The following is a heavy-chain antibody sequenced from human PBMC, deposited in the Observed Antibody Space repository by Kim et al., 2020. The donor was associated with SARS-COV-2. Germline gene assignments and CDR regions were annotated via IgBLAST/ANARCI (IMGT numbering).Heavy chain of an antibody. CDR1: GFTFGDYA. CDR2: IRSKAYGGTT. Sequence: GGSLRLSCTASGFTFGDYAMSWFRQAPGKGLEWVGFIRSKAYGGTTEYAASVKGRFTISRDDSKSIAYLQMNSLKTEDTAVYYCTRVFWELWHYFDYWGQGTLVTVSS. J-gene: IGHJ4*02. CDR3: TRVFWELWHYFDY. D-gene: IGHD3-16*01. V-gene: IGHV3-49*03.